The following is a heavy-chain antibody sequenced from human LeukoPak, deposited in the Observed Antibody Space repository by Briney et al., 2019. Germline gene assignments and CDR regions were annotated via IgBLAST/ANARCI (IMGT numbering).Heavy chain of an antibody. CDR3: ARRERTGDFDY. J-gene: IGHJ4*02. CDR1: GDSISSYY. Sequence: SETLSLTCTVSGDSISSYYWSWIRQPPGKGLEWIGYIYYSGSTNYNPSLKSRVTISVDTSKNQFSLKLSSVTAADTAVYYCARRERTGDFDYWGQGTLVTVSS. V-gene: IGHV4-59*08. CDR2: IYYSGST. D-gene: IGHD1-1*01.